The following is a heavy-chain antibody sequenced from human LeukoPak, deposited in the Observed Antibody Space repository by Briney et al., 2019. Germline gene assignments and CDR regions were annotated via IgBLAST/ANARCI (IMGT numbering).Heavy chain of an antibody. J-gene: IGHJ4*02. Sequence: SETLSLTCTVSGGSISNYYWSWIRQPPGKGLEWIGYIYTSGSTNYSPTLKSRVTISADTSKNQFSLRLSSVTAADTAVYPCARHAQRTGMDYYFDFWGQGTLVTVSS. V-gene: IGHV4-4*09. CDR2: IYTSGST. D-gene: IGHD1-14*01. CDR3: ARHAQRTGMDYYFDF. CDR1: GGSISNYY.